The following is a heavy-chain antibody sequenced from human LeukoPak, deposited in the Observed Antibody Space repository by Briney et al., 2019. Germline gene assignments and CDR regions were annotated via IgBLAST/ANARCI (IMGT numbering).Heavy chain of an antibody. CDR3: ARDKRYSTVTGNWFDP. J-gene: IGHJ5*02. CDR1: GGSFSGYY. CDR2: INHNEST. D-gene: IGHD4-17*01. Sequence: SETLSLTCAVYGGSFSGYYWSWIRQPPGKGLEWIGEINHNESTNYNPSLKSRVTISVDTSKNQFSLKLSSVTAADTAVYYCARDKRYSTVTGNWFDPWGQGTLVTVSS. V-gene: IGHV4-34*01.